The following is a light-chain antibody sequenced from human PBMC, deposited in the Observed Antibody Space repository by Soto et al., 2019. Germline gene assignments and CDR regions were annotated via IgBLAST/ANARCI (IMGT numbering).Light chain of an antibody. CDR2: GAS. Sequence: IVLTQSPGTLSLSPGERATLSCRASQSVSSSYLAWYQQKPGQAPRPLIFGASSRATGIPDRFSGSGSGTDFTLTISRLEPEDFAVYYCQHYETFGQGTKVEIK. CDR3: QHYET. V-gene: IGKV3-20*01. J-gene: IGKJ1*01. CDR1: QSVSSSY.